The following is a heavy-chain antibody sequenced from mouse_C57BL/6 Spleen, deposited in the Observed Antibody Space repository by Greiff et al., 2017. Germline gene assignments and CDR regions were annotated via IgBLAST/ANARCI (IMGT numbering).Heavy chain of an antibody. CDR2: IDPEDGEP. CDR3: APYGNYGSDY. CDR1: GFNIKDYY. J-gene: IGHJ2*01. D-gene: IGHD2-1*01. Sequence: EVKLMESGAELVKPGASVKLSCTASGFNIKDYYMHWVKQRTEQGLEWIGRIDPEDGEPKYAPKFQGKATITADTSSNTAYLQLSSLTSEDTAVYYCAPYGNYGSDYWGQGTTLTVSS. V-gene: IGHV14-2*01.